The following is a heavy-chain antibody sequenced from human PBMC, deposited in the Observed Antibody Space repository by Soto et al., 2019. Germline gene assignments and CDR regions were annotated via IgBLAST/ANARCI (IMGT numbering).Heavy chain of an antibody. D-gene: IGHD3-3*01. J-gene: IGHJ3*02. CDR1: GFTFSSYA. V-gene: IGHV3-23*01. CDR3: AKEFGYYDFWSGYIWGTDAFDI. CDR2: ISGSGGST. Sequence: EVQLLESGGGLVQPGGSLRLSCAASGFTFSSYAMSWVRQAPGKGLEWVSAISGSGGSTYYADSVKGRFTISRDNSKNTLYLQMNSLRAEDTAVYYCAKEFGYYDFWSGYIWGTDAFDIWGQGTMVTVSS.